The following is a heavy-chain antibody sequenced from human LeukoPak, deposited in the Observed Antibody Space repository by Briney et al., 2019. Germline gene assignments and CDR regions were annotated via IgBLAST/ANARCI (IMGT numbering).Heavy chain of an antibody. D-gene: IGHD3-22*01. J-gene: IGHJ4*02. CDR2: IYYSGST. V-gene: IGHV4-59*08. CDR1: GASISTYY. CDR3: ATSSRVYDTSGYYRNYFDY. Sequence: SETLSLTCTVSGASISTYYWTWIRQPPGKGLEWIGYIYYSGSTNYNPSLKSRVTISVGTSKKQFSLTLNSVTAADTAVYYCATSSRVYDTSGYYRNYFDYWGQGTLVTV.